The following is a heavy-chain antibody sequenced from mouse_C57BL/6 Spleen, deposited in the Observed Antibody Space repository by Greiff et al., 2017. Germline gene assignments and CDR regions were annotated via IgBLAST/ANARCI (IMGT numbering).Heavy chain of an antibody. J-gene: IGHJ2*01. CDR1: GYSFTSYY. CDR2: IYPGSGNT. D-gene: IGHD2-1*01. Sequence: QVQLQQSGPELVKPGASVKISCKASGYSFTSYYIHWVKQRPGQGLEWIGWIYPGSGNTKYNEKFKGKATLTADTSSSTAYMQLSSLTSEDSAVYYCAREIYGNYGDYWGQGTTLTVSS. V-gene: IGHV1-66*01. CDR3: AREIYGNYGDY.